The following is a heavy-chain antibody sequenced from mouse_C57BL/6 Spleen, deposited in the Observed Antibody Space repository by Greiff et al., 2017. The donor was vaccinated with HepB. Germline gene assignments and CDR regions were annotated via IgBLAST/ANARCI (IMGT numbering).Heavy chain of an antibody. Sequence: EVKLVESGTVLARPGASVKMSCKTSGYTFTSYWMHWVKQRPGQGLEWIGAIYPGNSDTSYNQKFKGKAKLTAVTSASTAYMELSSLTNEDSAVYYYTRYYDYDDGGDYWGQGTTLTVSS. CDR3: TRYYDYDDGGDY. J-gene: IGHJ2*01. D-gene: IGHD2-4*01. CDR2: IYPGNSDT. V-gene: IGHV1-5*01. CDR1: GYTFTSYW.